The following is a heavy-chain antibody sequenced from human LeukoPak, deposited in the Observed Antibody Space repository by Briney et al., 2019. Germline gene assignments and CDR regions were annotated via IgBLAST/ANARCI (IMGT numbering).Heavy chain of an antibody. Sequence: PGGSLRLSCAASGFTFSSYAMTWVRQAPGKGLEWVSIISGSGDSTYYTGSVKGRFTISRDNSKNTLYLQMNSLRAEDTAIYYCAKETLPTYGLGFDVWGQGTMVTVSS. D-gene: IGHD4-17*01. J-gene: IGHJ3*01. V-gene: IGHV3-23*01. CDR1: GFTFSSYA. CDR2: ISGSGDST. CDR3: AKETLPTYGLGFDV.